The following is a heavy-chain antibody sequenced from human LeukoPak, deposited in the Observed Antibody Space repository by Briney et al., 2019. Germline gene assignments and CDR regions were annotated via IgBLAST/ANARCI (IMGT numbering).Heavy chain of an antibody. CDR2: IKNKADGGTT. Sequence: GGSLRLSCAASGLTFSNAWMSWVRQAPGKGLEWVGRIKNKADGGTTDYAAPVKGRFTISRDDSKNTLYLQMNSLKTEDTAMYYCITDTGDYPDYWGQGTLVTVSS. V-gene: IGHV3-15*01. CDR3: ITDTGDYPDY. D-gene: IGHD1-14*01. J-gene: IGHJ4*02. CDR1: GLTFSNAW.